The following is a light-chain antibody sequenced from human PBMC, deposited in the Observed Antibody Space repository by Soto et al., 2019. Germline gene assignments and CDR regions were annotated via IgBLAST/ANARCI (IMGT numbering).Light chain of an antibody. CDR3: QQYGSSPLT. CDR2: GAS. CDR1: QSVSSSY. J-gene: IGKJ4*01. V-gene: IGKV3-20*01. Sequence: PGERVTLSCRASQSVSSSYLTWYQQKPGQAPRLLIYGASTRATGIPDRFSGSGSGTDFTLTISRLEPEDVAVYYCQQYGSSPLTLGGGTKVDIK.